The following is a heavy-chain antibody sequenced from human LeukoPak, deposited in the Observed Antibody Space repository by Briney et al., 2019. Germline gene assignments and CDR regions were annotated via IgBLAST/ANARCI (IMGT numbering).Heavy chain of an antibody. CDR1: GYTFTGYY. D-gene: IGHD2-15*01. J-gene: IGHJ5*02. Sequence: ASVKVSCKASGYTFTGYYMFWVRQAPGQGLEWMGWINPNGGGTNYAQKFQGRATMTRDTSISTAYMELSRLTSDDTAVYYCARWVGYSNWFDPWGQGTLVSVSS. V-gene: IGHV1-2*02. CDR3: ARWVGYSNWFDP. CDR2: INPNGGGT.